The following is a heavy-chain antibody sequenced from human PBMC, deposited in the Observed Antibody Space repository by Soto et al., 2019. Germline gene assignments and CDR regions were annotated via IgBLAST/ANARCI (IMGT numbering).Heavy chain of an antibody. J-gene: IGHJ6*02. D-gene: IGHD5-12*01. V-gene: IGHV1-24*01. Sequence: SVKVYCRVAGYALTELSMRWGRQAPGKGLEWMGGFDPEDGETIYAQKFQGRVTMTEDTSTDTAYMELSSLRSEDTAVYYCATYPPGGRGYDWGALYYYYGMDVWGQGTTVTVSS. CDR2: FDPEDGET. CDR3: ATYPPGGRGYDWGALYYYYGMDV. CDR1: GYALTELS.